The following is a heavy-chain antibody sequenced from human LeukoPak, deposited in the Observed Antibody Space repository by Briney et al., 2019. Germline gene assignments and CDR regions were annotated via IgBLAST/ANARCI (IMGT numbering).Heavy chain of an antibody. CDR2: INLSGGTT. Sequence: ASVKVSCKASGYTFTSYFMHWVRQAPGQGLEWMGIINLSGGTTTYAQKFQGRVTMTRDTSTSTVYMELSSLRSEDTAVYYCARDGSGSYSPWGQGTLVTVSS. J-gene: IGHJ5*02. D-gene: IGHD3-10*01. V-gene: IGHV1-46*01. CDR3: ARDGSGSYSP. CDR1: GYTFTSYF.